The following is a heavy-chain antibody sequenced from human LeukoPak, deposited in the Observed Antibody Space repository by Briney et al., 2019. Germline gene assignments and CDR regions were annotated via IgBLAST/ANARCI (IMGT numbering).Heavy chain of an antibody. CDR1: GFTFSSYA. CDR3: AKDGGLWVSAHWGDS. Sequence: GGSLRLSCAASGFTFSSYAMSWVRQAPGKGLEWVSAISGSGGSTYYADSVKGRFTVSRDNSKNTLFLQMNSLRAEDTAVYYCAKDGGLWVSAHWGDSWGRGTLVTVSS. CDR2: ISGSGGST. J-gene: IGHJ4*02. V-gene: IGHV3-23*01. D-gene: IGHD7-27*01.